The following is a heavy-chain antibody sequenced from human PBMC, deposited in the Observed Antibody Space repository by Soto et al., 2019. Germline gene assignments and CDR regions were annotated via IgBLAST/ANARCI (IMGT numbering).Heavy chain of an antibody. V-gene: IGHV3-33*01. D-gene: IGHD1-20*01. CDR3: AREDGISRPAFQH. J-gene: IGHJ1*01. Sequence: GGSLRLSCAASGFTFSSYGMHWVRQAPGKGLEWVAVIWYDGSNKYYADSVKGRFTISRDNSKNTLYLQMNSLRAEDTAVYYCAREDGISRPAFQHWGQGTLVTVS. CDR2: IWYDGSNK. CDR1: GFTFSSYG.